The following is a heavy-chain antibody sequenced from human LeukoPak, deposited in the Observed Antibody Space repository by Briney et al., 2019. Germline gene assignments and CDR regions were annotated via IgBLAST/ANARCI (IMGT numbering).Heavy chain of an antibody. CDR1: GDSISNYY. D-gene: IGHD5-18*01. Sequence: PSETLSLTCTVSGDSISNYYWSWIRQPPGKGLDWIGYIFYSGSTNYNPSLKSRVTISVDTSKNQFSLKLSSVTAADTAVYYCARAGWDTAMVNDYYYYGMDVWGQGTTVTVSS. J-gene: IGHJ6*02. V-gene: IGHV4-59*08. CDR3: ARAGWDTAMVNDYYYYGMDV. CDR2: IFYSGST.